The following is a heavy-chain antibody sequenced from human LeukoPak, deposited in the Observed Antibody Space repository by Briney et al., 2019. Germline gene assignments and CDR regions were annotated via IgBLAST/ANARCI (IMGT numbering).Heavy chain of an antibody. CDR1: GGSIRSSYYY. D-gene: IGHD2-15*01. Sequence: SETLSLTCTVSGGSIRSSYYYWGWIRQPPGKGLEWIGSIYDSGSTYYNPSLKSRVTISVDRSKNQFSLKLSSVTAADTAVYYCARGRGYCSGGSCYSYYGMDVWGQGTTVTVSS. J-gene: IGHJ6*02. CDR2: IYDSGST. CDR3: ARGRGYCSGGSCYSYYGMDV. V-gene: IGHV4-39*07.